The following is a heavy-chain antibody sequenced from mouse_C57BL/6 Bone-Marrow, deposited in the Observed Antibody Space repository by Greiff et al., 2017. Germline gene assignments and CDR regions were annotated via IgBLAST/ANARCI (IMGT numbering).Heavy chain of an antibody. V-gene: IGHV1-18*01. J-gene: IGHJ3*01. CDR3: ARRGYYGSSQFAY. Sequence: EVQLQQSGPELVKPGASVKIPCKASGYTFTDYNMDWVKQSHGKSLEWIGDINPNTGGTIYNQKFKGKATLTVDKSSSTAYMELRSLTSEDTAVYYCARRGYYGSSQFAYWGQGTLVTVSA. CDR2: INPNTGGT. CDR1: GYTFTDYN. D-gene: IGHD1-1*01.